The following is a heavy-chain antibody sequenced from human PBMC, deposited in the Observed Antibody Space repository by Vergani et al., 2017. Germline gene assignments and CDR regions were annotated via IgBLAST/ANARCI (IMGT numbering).Heavy chain of an antibody. D-gene: IGHD3-16*02. Sequence: QLQLQESGPGLVKPSETLSLTCTVSGGSISSSSYYWGWIRQPPGKGLEWIGSIYYSGSTYYNPSLKSRVTISVDTSKNQFSLKLSSVTAADPAGYYCARDLRSPPGPFDYWGQGTLVTVSS. CDR1: GGSISSSSYY. CDR2: IYYSGST. V-gene: IGHV4-39*07. CDR3: ARDLRSPPGPFDY. J-gene: IGHJ4*02.